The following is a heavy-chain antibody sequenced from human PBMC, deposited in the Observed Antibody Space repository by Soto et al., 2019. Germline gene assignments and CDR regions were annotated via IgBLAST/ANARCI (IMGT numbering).Heavy chain of an antibody. J-gene: IGHJ6*02. V-gene: IGHV1-69*01. CDR3: ARALFRVVGQLDGMDV. Sequence: QVQLVQSGAEVKKPGSSVKVSCKASGGTFSSYAISWVRQAPGQGLEWMGGIIPIFGTANYAQKFQGRVTITADESTSTDYMELSSLRSEDTAVYYCARALFRVVGQLDGMDVWGQGTTVTVSS. D-gene: IGHD1-1*01. CDR1: GGTFSSYA. CDR2: IIPIFGTA.